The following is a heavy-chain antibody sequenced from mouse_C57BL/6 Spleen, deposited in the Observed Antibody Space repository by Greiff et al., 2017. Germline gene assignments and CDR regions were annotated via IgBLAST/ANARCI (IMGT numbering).Heavy chain of an antibody. CDR2: IDPSDSYT. CDR3: ARGNWDEGYAMYY. CDR1: GYTFTSYW. V-gene: IGHV1-69*01. Sequence: QVQLQQPGAELVMPGASVKLSCKASGYTFTSYWMHWVKQRPGQGLEWIGEIDPSDSYTNYNQKFKGKSTLTVDKSSSTAYMQLSSLTSEDSAVYYCARGNWDEGYAMYYWGQGTSVTVSS. J-gene: IGHJ4*01. D-gene: IGHD4-1*01.